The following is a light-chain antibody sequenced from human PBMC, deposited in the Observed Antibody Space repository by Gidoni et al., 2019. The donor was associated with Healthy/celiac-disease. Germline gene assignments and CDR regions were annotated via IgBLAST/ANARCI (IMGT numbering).Light chain of an antibody. CDR1: QSISSW. J-gene: IGKJ1*01. CDR2: KAS. Sequence: DIQMTQSPSTLSASVGDRVTIPCRASQSISSWLAWYQQKPGKAPKLLIYKASSLESGVPSRFSGSGSGTEFTLTISSLQPDDFATYYCQQSRTFGQGTKVEIK. V-gene: IGKV1-5*03. CDR3: QQSRT.